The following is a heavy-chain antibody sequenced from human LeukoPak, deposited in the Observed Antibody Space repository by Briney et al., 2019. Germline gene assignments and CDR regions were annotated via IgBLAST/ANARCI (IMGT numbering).Heavy chain of an antibody. Sequence: AGGSLRLSCSASGFTFSSYAMRWVRQAPGKGLGYVSGISSNGGSTNYEDSVKGRFTISRDNSKNTLYLQMSSLRAEDTAVYYCVRGHSSSSNYFDYWGQGSLVTVSS. CDR3: VRGHSSSSNYFDY. V-gene: IGHV3-64D*09. J-gene: IGHJ4*02. CDR1: GFTFSSYA. D-gene: IGHD6-6*01. CDR2: ISSNGGST.